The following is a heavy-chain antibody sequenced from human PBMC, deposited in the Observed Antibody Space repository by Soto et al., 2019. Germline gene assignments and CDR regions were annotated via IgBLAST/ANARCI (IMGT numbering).Heavy chain of an antibody. CDR2: VYNSGST. Sequence: ESRSLRWILSGGSISGSSYSWGRIRQPPGKGLEWIGNVYNSGSTYYNPSLKSRVTISVDTSKNQFYLKLSSVTAADTAVYYWAPRSAMVTGAFDIWGRGTMVTVSS. J-gene: IGHJ3*02. CDR3: APRSAMVTGAFDI. D-gene: IGHD5-18*01. V-gene: IGHV4-39*01. CDR1: GGSISGSSYS.